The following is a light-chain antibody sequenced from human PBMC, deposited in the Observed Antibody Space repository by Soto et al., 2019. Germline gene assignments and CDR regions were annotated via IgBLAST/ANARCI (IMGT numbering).Light chain of an antibody. V-gene: IGKV1-9*01. Sequence: SLGARVTITCRASQGISSYLAWYQQKPGKAPNLLIHTASTLQSGVPSRFSGSGSGTEFTLTISSLQPQDFATYYCQQLNTYPFTFGQGTRLEIK. CDR3: QQLNTYPFT. J-gene: IGKJ5*01. CDR1: QGISSY. CDR2: TAS.